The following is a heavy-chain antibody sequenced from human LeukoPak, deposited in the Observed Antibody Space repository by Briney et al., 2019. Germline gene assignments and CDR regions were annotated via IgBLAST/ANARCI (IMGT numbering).Heavy chain of an antibody. CDR1: GFTFSSYG. Sequence: PGGSLRLSCAASGFTFSSYGVHWVRQAPGKGLEWVAVIWYDGSNKYYADSVKGRFTISRDNSKNTLYLQMNSLRAEDTAVYYCARWTKIYDSSGGYWGQGTLVTVSS. J-gene: IGHJ4*02. D-gene: IGHD3-22*01. CDR3: ARWTKIYDSSGGY. CDR2: IWYDGSNK. V-gene: IGHV3-33*01.